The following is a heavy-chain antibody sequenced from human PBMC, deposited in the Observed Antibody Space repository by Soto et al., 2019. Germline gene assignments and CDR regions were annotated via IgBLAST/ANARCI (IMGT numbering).Heavy chain of an antibody. Sequence: PSETLSLTCTVSGGSISSSSNYWGWIRQPPGKGLEWIGSIYYSGSTYYNPSLKSRVTISVDTSKNQFSLKLSSVTAADTAVYYCARHGPVYGDYELDAFDIWGQGTMV. CDR3: ARHGPVYGDYELDAFDI. V-gene: IGHV4-39*01. J-gene: IGHJ3*02. D-gene: IGHD4-17*01. CDR1: GGSISSSSNY. CDR2: IYYSGST.